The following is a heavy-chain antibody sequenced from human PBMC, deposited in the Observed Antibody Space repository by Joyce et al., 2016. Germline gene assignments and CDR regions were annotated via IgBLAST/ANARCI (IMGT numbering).Heavy chain of an antibody. J-gene: IGHJ6*02. CDR2: INPNSGGT. CDR3: ARDNYHSSAYGRGDCGMDV. V-gene: IGHV1-2*04. Sequence: QVQLVQSGAEVKKPGASVKVSCKASGYTFTDYHIHWVRQAPGQQREWMGWINPNSGGTNYAEKFQGWVTMTRETSSSTAYMEINRLKSNDTALYYCARDNYHSSAYGRGDCGMDVWGQGTTVIVSS. CDR1: GYTFTDYH. D-gene: IGHD3-22*01.